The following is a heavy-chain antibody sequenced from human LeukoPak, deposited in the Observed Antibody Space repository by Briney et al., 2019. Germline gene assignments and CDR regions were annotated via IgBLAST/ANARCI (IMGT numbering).Heavy chain of an antibody. Sequence: GGSLRLSCAASGFTFSDYYMSWIRQAPGKGLEWVSYISRSGSTIYYADSVKGRFTISRDDSKGTLYLQMNSLRAEDTAVYYCANLLVGAPDYWGQGTLVTVSS. CDR2: ISRSGSTI. CDR3: ANLLVGAPDY. J-gene: IGHJ4*02. V-gene: IGHV3-11*04. CDR1: GFTFSDYY. D-gene: IGHD1-26*01.